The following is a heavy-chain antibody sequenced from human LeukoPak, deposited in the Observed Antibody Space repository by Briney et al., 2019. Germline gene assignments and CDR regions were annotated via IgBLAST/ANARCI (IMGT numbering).Heavy chain of an antibody. D-gene: IGHD2-2*01. J-gene: IGHJ3*02. V-gene: IGHV4-31*03. CDR3: ATPYCSSLSCLDVFNM. CDR2: KYYSGSA. CDR1: GVSVSDGRYY. Sequence: RPSETLSLTCNVSGVSVSDGRYYWTWIRHHPTRGLEWIGYKYYSGSAKYNPSLKSRLTISIDTAKNQFSLQLSSVTAADTATYYCATPYCSSLSCLDVFNMWGQGTRATVSS.